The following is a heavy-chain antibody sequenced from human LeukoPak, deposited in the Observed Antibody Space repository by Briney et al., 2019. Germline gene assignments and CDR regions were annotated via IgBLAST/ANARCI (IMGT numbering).Heavy chain of an antibody. CDR1: GFIFSRYS. CDR2: ITSSSTVI. Sequence: GGSLRLSCAASGFIFSRYSMTWVRQAPGKGLEWISYITSSSTVIYYADSVKGRFTISRDNAKSSLYLQLNSLRDEDTAVYYCARDGGDYSDYLLDYWGQGTLVTVSS. V-gene: IGHV3-48*02. CDR3: ARDGGDYSDYLLDY. J-gene: IGHJ4*02. D-gene: IGHD4-11*01.